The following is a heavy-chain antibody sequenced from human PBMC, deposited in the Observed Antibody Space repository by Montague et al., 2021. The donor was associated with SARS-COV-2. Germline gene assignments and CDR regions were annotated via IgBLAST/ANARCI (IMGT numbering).Heavy chain of an antibody. CDR3: TRECRSIVGDGLDI. CDR1: GFTFSNYD. V-gene: IGHV3-48*03. J-gene: IGHJ3*02. D-gene: IGHD3-16*02. CDR2: ISTSAYTT. Sequence: SLRLSCAASGFTFSNYDMNWVRQAPGKGPEWVSYISTSAYTTSYAGSVKGRFTISRDNGKNSLYLQMNSLRVEDTAVYYCTRECRSIVGDGLDIWGQGAKVTVSS.